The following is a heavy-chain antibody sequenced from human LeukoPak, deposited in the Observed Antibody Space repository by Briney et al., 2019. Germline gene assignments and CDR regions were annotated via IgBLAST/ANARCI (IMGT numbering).Heavy chain of an antibody. D-gene: IGHD3-22*01. V-gene: IGHV3-21*01. Sequence: GGSLRLSCAASGFTFSSYSMNWVRQAPGKGLEWVSSISSSSSYIYYADSVKGRFTISRDNAKNSLYLQMNSLRAEDTAVYYCAKGIHYYDSSGALDYWGQGTLVTVSS. CDR3: AKGIHYYDSSGALDY. CDR1: GFTFSSYS. CDR2: ISSSSSYI. J-gene: IGHJ4*02.